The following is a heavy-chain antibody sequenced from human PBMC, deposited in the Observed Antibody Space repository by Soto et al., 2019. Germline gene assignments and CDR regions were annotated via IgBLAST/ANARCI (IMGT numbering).Heavy chain of an antibody. CDR1: GGTFSSYT. CDR2: IIPLFGTT. Sequence: SVKVSCKASGGTFSSYTIAWVRQAPGQGLEWMGGIIPLFGTTNYVEKFQGRLTITADASTSTAYMELSSLRSEDTAMYYCARDSIAAAGTEYWGQGTLVTV. J-gene: IGHJ4*02. D-gene: IGHD6-13*01. CDR3: ARDSIAAAGTEY. V-gene: IGHV1-69*13.